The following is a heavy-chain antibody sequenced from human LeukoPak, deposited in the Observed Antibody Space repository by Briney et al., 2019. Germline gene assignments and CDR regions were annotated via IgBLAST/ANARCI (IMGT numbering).Heavy chain of an antibody. D-gene: IGHD1-1*01. V-gene: IGHV3-21*06. J-gene: IGHJ5*02. Sequence: GGSLRLSCAASGFTFSDYSMNWVRQTPGKGLEWVASTSSGSSWIYYADSVRGRFTISRDNAKNLLYLQMNSLRVEDTAIYYCARDAGGRTQREGWFDPWGQGTLVTVSS. CDR3: ARDAGGRTQREGWFDP. CDR1: GFTFSDYS. CDR2: TSSGSSWI.